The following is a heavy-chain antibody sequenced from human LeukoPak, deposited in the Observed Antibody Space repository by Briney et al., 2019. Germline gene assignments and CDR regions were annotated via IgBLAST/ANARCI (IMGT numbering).Heavy chain of an antibody. J-gene: IGHJ3*02. V-gene: IGHV4-34*01. Sequence: SETLSLTCAVYGGSFSGYYWSWIRQPPGKGLEWIGEINHSGSTNYNPSLKSRVTISVDTSKNQFSLKLRSVTAADTAVYYCARGSVDAFDIWGQGTMVTVSS. CDR1: GGSFSGYY. CDR3: ARGSVDAFDI. CDR2: INHSGST.